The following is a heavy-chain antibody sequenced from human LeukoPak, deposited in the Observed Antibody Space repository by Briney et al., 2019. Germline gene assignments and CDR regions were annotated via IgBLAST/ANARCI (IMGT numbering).Heavy chain of an antibody. V-gene: IGHV1-69*05. CDR1: GGTFSSYA. D-gene: IGHD3-22*01. Sequence: SVKVSCKASGGTFSSYAISWVRQAPGQGLEWMGGIIPIFGTANYAQKFQGRVTITTDESTSTAYMELSSLRSEDTAVYCCARGPYYYDSSRVFDYWGQGTLVTVSS. CDR3: ARGPYYYDSSRVFDY. CDR2: IIPIFGTA. J-gene: IGHJ4*02.